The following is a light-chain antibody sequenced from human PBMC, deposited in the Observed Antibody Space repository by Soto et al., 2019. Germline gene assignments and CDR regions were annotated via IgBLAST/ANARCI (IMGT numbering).Light chain of an antibody. V-gene: IGLV2-8*01. CDR3: SSYAGGNNVFV. CDR1: SSNVGAYNY. J-gene: IGLJ2*01. Sequence: QSALTQPPSASGSPGQSVTISCTGTSSNVGAYNYVPWYQQLPGKAPKLLIYEISKRPSGVPDRFSGSKSGNTASLTVSGLQADDEADYYCSSYAGGNNVFVFGGGTKLTVL. CDR2: EIS.